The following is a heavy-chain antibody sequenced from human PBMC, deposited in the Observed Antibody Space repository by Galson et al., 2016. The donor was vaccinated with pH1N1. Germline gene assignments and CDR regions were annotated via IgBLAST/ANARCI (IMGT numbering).Heavy chain of an antibody. J-gene: IGHJ6*02. D-gene: IGHD2-2*01. CDR1: GGSISSDSYY. V-gene: IGHV4-61*02. CDR2: IYTSGST. CDR3: ARDSTRFGVVPAAYYYGMDV. Sequence: TLSLTCSVSGGSISSDSYYWSWIRQPAGKGLEWIGRIYTSGSTNYNPSLKSRVTISVDTSKNHFSLRLSSVTAADTAVYFCARDSTRFGVVPAAYYYGMDVWGQGTTVIVSS.